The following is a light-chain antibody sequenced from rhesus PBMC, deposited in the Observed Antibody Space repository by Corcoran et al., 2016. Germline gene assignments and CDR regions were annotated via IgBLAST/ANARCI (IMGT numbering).Light chain of an antibody. Sequence: DIVLTQSPASLAVSPGQRATTTCRASESGSVFGINLIHWYQQKPGQPPKLLIYQTSNKDTGVPARFSGSWSGTDFTLTITHVEADDAADYYCLQSKQSPRTFGQGTKVEIK. CDR1: ESGSVFGINL. CDR3: LQSKQSPRT. J-gene: IGKJ1*01. V-gene: IGKV7-13*01. CDR2: QTS.